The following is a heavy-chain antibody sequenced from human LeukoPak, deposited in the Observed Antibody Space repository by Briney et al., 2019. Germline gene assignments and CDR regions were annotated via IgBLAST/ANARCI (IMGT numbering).Heavy chain of an antibody. J-gene: IGHJ4*02. CDR2: IIPIFGTA. V-gene: IGHV1-69*13. CDR3: ARRVGSSWDFDY. Sequence: GASVDVSCKASGGTFSSYAISWVRQAPGQGLEWMGGIIPIFGTANYAQKFQGRVTITADESTSTAYMELSSLRSEDTAVYYCARRVGSSWDFDYWGQGTLVTVSS. CDR1: GGTFSSYA. D-gene: IGHD6-13*01.